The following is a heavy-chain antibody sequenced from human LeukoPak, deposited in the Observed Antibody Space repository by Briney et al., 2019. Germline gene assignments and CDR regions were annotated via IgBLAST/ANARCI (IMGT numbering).Heavy chain of an antibody. J-gene: IGHJ6*02. CDR1: GFTFSNYD. D-gene: IGHD3-10*01. CDR2: IDAAGDT. V-gene: IGHV3-13*01. Sequence: GGSLRLSCAAAGFTFSNYDMHWVRQPSGRGLEWVSAIDAAGDTNYPDSVKGRIAISRENAKNSLYLQMNSLRAEDTAVYYCARDYYGSGSYSGMDVWGQGTTVTVSS. CDR3: ARDYYGSGSYSGMDV.